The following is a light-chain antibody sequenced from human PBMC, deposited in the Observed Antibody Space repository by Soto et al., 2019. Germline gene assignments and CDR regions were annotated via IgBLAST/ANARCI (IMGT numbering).Light chain of an antibody. V-gene: IGKV3-15*01. J-gene: IGKJ1*01. CDR1: QSVSNN. CDR3: QQYNNWPPWT. CDR2: DAS. Sequence: ILMTQSPATLSVSPGERATLSCRASQSVSNNLAWYQQKPGQAPRLLIYDASTRATGIPARFSGSGSGTEFTLTISGLQYEDFAVYYCQQYNNWPPWTFGPGTKVEIK.